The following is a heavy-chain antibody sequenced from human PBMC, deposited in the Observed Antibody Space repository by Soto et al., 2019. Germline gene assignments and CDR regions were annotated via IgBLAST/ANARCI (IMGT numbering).Heavy chain of an antibody. V-gene: IGHV4-34*01. Sequence: ASETLSLTCAVSGGCFSGYYWSWIRQPPGKGLEWIGEINHSGSTNYNPSLKSRVTISVDTSKNQFSLKLSSVTAADTAVYYCARAPPIGRYGMDVWGQGTTVTVSS. D-gene: IGHD1-26*01. CDR2: INHSGST. CDR1: GGCFSGYY. J-gene: IGHJ6*02. CDR3: ARAPPIGRYGMDV.